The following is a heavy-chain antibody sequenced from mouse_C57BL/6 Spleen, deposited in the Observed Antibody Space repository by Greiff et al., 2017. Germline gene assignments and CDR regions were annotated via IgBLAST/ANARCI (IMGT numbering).Heavy chain of an antibody. CDR1: GYTFTSYG. CDR3: AYGFAGGEVDY. V-gene: IGHV1-81*01. CDR2: IYPRSGNT. J-gene: IGHJ2*01. Sequence: QVQLQQSGAELARPGASVKLSCKASGYTFTSYGISWVKQRTGQGLEWIGEIYPRSGNTYYNEKFKGKAKLTADKSSSTEYMELRSLTAEDSAVYFCAYGFAGGEVDYWGQGTTLTLSS. D-gene: IGHD2-2*01.